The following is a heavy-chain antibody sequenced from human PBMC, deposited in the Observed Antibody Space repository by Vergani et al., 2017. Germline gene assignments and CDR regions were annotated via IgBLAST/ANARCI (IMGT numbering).Heavy chain of an antibody. CDR1: GYSISSGYY. V-gene: IGHV4-38-2*01. J-gene: IGHJ4*02. Sequence: QVQLQESGPGLVKPSETLSLTCAVSGYSISSGYYWGWIRQPPGKGLEWIGSIYHSGSTYYNPSLKSRVTISVDTSKNQFSLKLSSVTAADTAVYYCARAVTAAAGTLDYWGQGTLVTVSS. D-gene: IGHD6-13*01. CDR3: ARAVTAAAGTLDY. CDR2: IYHSGST.